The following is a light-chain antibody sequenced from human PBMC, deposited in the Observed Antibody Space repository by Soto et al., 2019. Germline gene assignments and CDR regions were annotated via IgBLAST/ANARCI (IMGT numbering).Light chain of an antibody. V-gene: IGKV3-20*01. CDR1: QSVSSTF. Sequence: EIVFTQSPGTLSLSPGEGATLSCRASQSVSSTFLAWYQQKPGQAPRLLIYGASFRATGTPDRFSGSGSGTDFTLTISRLEPEDFAVYYCQQYGNSRYTFGQGTKLEIK. CDR2: GAS. CDR3: QQYGNSRYT. J-gene: IGKJ2*01.